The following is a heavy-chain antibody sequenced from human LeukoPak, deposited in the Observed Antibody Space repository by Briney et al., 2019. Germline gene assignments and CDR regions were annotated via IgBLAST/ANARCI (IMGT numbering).Heavy chain of an antibody. V-gene: IGHV4-34*01. J-gene: IGHJ4*02. CDR3: ASSYYYGSGSYYY. Sequence: SETLSLTCAVYGGSFSGYYWSWIRQPPGKVLEWIGEINHSGSTNYNPSLKSRVTISVDTSKNHFSLKLSSVTAADTAVYYCASSYYYGSGSYYYWGQGTLVTVSS. CDR2: INHSGST. D-gene: IGHD3-10*01. CDR1: GGSFSGYY.